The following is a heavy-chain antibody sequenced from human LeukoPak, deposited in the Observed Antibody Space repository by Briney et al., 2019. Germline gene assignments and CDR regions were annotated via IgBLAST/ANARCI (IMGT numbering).Heavy chain of an antibody. CDR2: INSDGSST. J-gene: IGHJ4*02. V-gene: IGHV3-74*01. Sequence: GGSLRLSCAASGFTFSSYWMHWVRQAPGKGLVWVSRINSDGSSTSYADSVKGRFTISRDNAKNTLYLQMNSLRAEGTAVYYCAREVSIAAAGLFDYWGQGTLVTVSS. D-gene: IGHD6-13*01. CDR1: GFTFSSYW. CDR3: AREVSIAAAGLFDY.